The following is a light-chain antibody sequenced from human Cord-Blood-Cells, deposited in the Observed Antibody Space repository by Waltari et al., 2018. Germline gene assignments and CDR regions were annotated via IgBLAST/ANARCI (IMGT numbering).Light chain of an antibody. J-gene: IGKJ2*01. CDR2: GAS. Sequence: EIVMTQSPATLSVSPGERATLSCRASQSVSSNLAWYQQKPGQAPRLLIYGASTRATGIPARFSVSGSGTDFTLTISSLQSEDFAVYYCQQYNNWQTFGQGTKLEIK. CDR3: QQYNNWQT. V-gene: IGKV3-15*01. CDR1: QSVSSN.